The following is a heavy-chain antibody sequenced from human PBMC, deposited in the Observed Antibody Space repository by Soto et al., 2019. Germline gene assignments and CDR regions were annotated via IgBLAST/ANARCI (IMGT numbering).Heavy chain of an antibody. D-gene: IGHD1-26*01. CDR2: IFHSGST. V-gene: IGHV4-4*02. J-gene: IGHJ4*02. CDR3: AHRPIVGAAI. CDR1: GGSISNSNW. Sequence: QVQLQESGPGLVKPSGTLSLTCAVFGGSISNSNWWTWVRQPPWKGLAWIGEIFHSGSTNYNSSLMGRVTISVDKANNQFSLKLSSVTAADTAVYYCAHRPIVGAAIWGQGTLVTVSS.